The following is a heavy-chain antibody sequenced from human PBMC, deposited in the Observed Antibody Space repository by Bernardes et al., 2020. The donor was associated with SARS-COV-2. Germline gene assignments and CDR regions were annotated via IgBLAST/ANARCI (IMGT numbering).Heavy chain of an antibody. CDR3: ARNSNYYDSSGYYHNWFDP. CDR1: GGSISSVGYY. Sequence: SESLSLTCTVSGGSISSVGYYWSWLLQHPGKGLEWIGYIAYNENTYYNPSLKSRVTISVGTSQSQFSLSLRSVTAADTAVYYCARNSNYYDSSGYYHNWFDPWGQGTTVTVSS. J-gene: IGHJ5*01. V-gene: IGHV4-31*03. CDR2: IAYNENT. D-gene: IGHD3-22*01.